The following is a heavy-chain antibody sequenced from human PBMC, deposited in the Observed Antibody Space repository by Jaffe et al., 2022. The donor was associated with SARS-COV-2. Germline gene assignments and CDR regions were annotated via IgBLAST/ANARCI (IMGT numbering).Heavy chain of an antibody. CDR2: IWYDGSNK. D-gene: IGHD5-18*01. Sequence: QVQLVESGGGVVQPGRSLRLSCAASGFTFSSYGMHWVRQAPGKGLEWVAVIWYDGSNKYYADSVKGRFTISRDNSKNTLYLQMNSLRAEDTAVYYCARDTAEVDTAMVPSPDYWGQGTLVTVSS. V-gene: IGHV3-33*01. CDR3: ARDTAEVDTAMVPSPDY. J-gene: IGHJ4*02. CDR1: GFTFSSYG.